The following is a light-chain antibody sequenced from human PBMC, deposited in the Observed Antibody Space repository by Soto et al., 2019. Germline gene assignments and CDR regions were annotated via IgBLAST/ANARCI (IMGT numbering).Light chain of an antibody. CDR2: GAS. CDR1: QSLSGN. Sequence: EIVMTQSPATLSVSPGESATLSCRASQSLSGNLAWYQQKPGQAPRLLIYGASTRATGIPARFSGSGSGTEFTLTISSLEPEDFAVYYCHQRSNWPLTFGGGTKVDI. CDR3: HQRSNWPLT. V-gene: IGKV3-15*01. J-gene: IGKJ4*01.